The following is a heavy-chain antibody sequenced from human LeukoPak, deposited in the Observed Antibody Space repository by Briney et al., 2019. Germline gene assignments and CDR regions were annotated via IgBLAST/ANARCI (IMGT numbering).Heavy chain of an antibody. D-gene: IGHD2-2*01. J-gene: IGHJ5*02. V-gene: IGHV6-1*01. CDR1: GDSVSRSSVT. CDR2: TYYRSTWYN. Sequence: SQTLSLTCAISGDSVSRSSVTWNWIRQSPSRGLEWLGRTYYRSTWYNEYAVSVRGRITVNPDTSKNQFSLHLNSVTPEDTAVYYCARRLTQYDCFDPWGQGILVTVSS. CDR3: ARRLTQYDCFDP.